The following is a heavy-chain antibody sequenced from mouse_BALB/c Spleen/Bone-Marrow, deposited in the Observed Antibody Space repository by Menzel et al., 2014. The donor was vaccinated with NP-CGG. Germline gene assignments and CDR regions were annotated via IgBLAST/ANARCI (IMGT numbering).Heavy chain of an antibody. CDR3: AKHYGSYYAMDY. CDR1: GFSLTDYG. Sequence: VQLQQSGPGLVAPSQSLSITCTVSGFSLTDYGVSWIRQPPGKGLEWLGAIWGGGSTYYNSALKSRLSISKDSSKSQVFLKMNSLQTDDTAMYYCAKHYGSYYAMDYWGQGTSVTVSS. V-gene: IGHV2-6-5*01. D-gene: IGHD1-1*01. CDR2: IWGGGST. J-gene: IGHJ4*01.